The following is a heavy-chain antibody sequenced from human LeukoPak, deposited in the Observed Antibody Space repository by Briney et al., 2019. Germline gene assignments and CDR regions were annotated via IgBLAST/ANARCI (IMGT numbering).Heavy chain of an antibody. Sequence: SETLSLTCSVSGGSVTNYYWSWIRQSPGKGLEWIGYVFTSGITNYNPSLKSRVTISVDTSKNQFSLKLSSVTAADTAVYYCASTDTAYCGGDCYSGGQGIAFDYWGQGTLVTVSS. CDR3: ASTDTAYCGGDCYSGGQGIAFDY. J-gene: IGHJ4*02. V-gene: IGHV4-4*08. D-gene: IGHD2-21*02. CDR1: GGSVTNYY. CDR2: VFTSGIT.